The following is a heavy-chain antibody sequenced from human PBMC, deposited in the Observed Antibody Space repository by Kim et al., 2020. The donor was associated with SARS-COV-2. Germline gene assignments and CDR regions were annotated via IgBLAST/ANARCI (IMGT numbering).Heavy chain of an antibody. D-gene: IGHD5-18*01. J-gene: IGHJ2*01. Sequence: GGSLRLSCAASGFTFSSYGMHWVRQAPGKGLEWVAVIWYDGSNKYYADSVKGRFTISRDNSKNTLYLQMNSLRAEDTAVYYCARDSNGYSYGYYWYFDLWGRGTLVTVSS. CDR3: ARDSNGYSYGYYWYFDL. V-gene: IGHV3-33*08. CDR2: IWYDGSNK. CDR1: GFTFSSYG.